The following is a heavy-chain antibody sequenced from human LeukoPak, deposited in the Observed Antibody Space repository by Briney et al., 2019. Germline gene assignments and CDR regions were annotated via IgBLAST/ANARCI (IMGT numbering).Heavy chain of an antibody. D-gene: IGHD6-13*01. CDR1: GGSISSYY. CDR3: TREGILAGVDY. CDR2: ISSGGDTI. Sequence: PSETLSLTCTVSGGSISSYYWSWIRQSPGKGLEWVSFISSGGDTIYYADSVKGRFIISRDNAKNSLYLQMNSLRAEDTAMYYCTREGILAGVDYWGQGTLVTVSS. V-gene: IGHV3-11*01. J-gene: IGHJ4*02.